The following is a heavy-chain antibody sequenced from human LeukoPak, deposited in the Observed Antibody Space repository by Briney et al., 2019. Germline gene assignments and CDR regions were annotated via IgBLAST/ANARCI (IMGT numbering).Heavy chain of an antibody. V-gene: IGHV3-33*01. CDR2: IWYDGSNK. J-gene: IGHJ4*02. Sequence: GGSLRLSCAASGFTFSSYGMHWVRQAPGKGLEWVAVIWYDGSNKYYADSVKGRFTISRDNSKNTLYLQMNSLRAEDTAVYYCARDLKGDSSGYYYVIPDPNWGQGTLVTVSS. D-gene: IGHD3-22*01. CDR1: GFTFSSYG. CDR3: ARDLKGDSSGYYYVIPDPN.